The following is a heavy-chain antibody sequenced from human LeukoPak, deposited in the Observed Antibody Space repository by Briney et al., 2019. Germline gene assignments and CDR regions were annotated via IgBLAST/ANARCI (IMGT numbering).Heavy chain of an antibody. CDR3: ARGLGGRWGFLYGYSGSPIRPYFDY. V-gene: IGHV4-61*02. D-gene: IGHD3-10*01. CDR2: IYPSGNT. Sequence: SQTLSLTCTVSGDSISSSRHYWSWIRQPAGKGLEWIGRIYPSGNTNYNPSLKSRVTISLDTSKNRFSLKLSSVTAADTAVYYCARGLGGRWGFLYGYSGSPIRPYFDYWGQGTLVTVSS. CDR1: GDSISSSRHY. J-gene: IGHJ4*02.